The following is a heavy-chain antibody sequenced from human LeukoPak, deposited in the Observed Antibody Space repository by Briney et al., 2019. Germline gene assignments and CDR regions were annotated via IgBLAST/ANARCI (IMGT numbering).Heavy chain of an antibody. Sequence: SQTLSLTCAISGDSVSTNSAAWNWIRQSPSRGLEWLGRTYYRSKWYHDYAVSVKSRMTINPDSSKNQFSLQLTSVTPEDTAVYYCAREQHSTFDYWGQGTLVTVSS. J-gene: IGHJ4*02. V-gene: IGHV6-1*01. CDR1: GDSVSTNSAA. CDR2: TYYRSKWYH. CDR3: AREQHSTFDY. D-gene: IGHD4-11*01.